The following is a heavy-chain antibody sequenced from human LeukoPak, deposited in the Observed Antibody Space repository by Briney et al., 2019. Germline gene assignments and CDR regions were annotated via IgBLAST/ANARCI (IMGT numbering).Heavy chain of an antibody. J-gene: IGHJ5*02. D-gene: IGHD3-10*01. CDR2: INHSGST. CDR3: ARGPASGSDFAWFDP. CDR1: GGSLSNYY. V-gene: IGHV4-34*01. Sequence: SETLSLTCAVYGGSLSNYYWSWIRQPPGTGLDWIGEINHSGSTKFNPSLKSRVTILVDMSKIQFSLELRSVTAADTAVYYCARGPASGSDFAWFDPWGQGTLVTVSS.